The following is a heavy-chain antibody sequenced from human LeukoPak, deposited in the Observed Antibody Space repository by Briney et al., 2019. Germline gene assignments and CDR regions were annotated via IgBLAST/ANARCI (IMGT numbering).Heavy chain of an antibody. CDR3: ARDWGKGEYYFDY. J-gene: IGHJ4*02. CDR2: ISGYNGNT. Sequence: GASVKVSCKATGYTFTSYGISWVQQAPGQGPEWMGWISGYNGNTRYAQKFQGRVTMTTDTSTSTAYMELRSLRSDDTAVYYCARDWGKGEYYFDYWGQGTLVTVSS. D-gene: IGHD7-27*01. CDR1: GYTFTSYG. V-gene: IGHV1-18*01.